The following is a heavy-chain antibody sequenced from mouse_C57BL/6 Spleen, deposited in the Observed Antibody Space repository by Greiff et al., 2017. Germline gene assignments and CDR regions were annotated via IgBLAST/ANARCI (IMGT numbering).Heavy chain of an antibody. CDR3: AIRDYDGGRLDD. V-gene: IGHV1-74*01. CDR1: GYTFTSYW. CDR2: IHPSDSDT. Sequence: VQLQQPGAELVKPGASVKVSCKASGYTFTSYWMHWVKQRPGQGLELIGRIHPSDSDTNYNQKFKGKATLTVDKSSSTAYMQLSSLTSEDSAVYYCAIRDYDGGRLDDWGQGTTLTVSS. J-gene: IGHJ2*01. D-gene: IGHD2-4*01.